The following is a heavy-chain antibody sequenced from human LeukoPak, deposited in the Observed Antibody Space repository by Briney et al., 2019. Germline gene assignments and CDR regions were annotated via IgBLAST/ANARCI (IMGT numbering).Heavy chain of an antibody. D-gene: IGHD6-13*01. Sequence: GGSLRLSCAASGFTFRSNWMNWVRQAPGKGLVWVSRINSDGSSTSYADSVKGRFTISRDNAKNTLYLQMNSLRAEDTAVYYCARAGLVGYSSSWVRPFDYWGQGTLVTVSS. J-gene: IGHJ4*02. CDR2: INSDGSST. CDR1: GFTFRSNW. V-gene: IGHV3-74*01. CDR3: ARAGLVGYSSSWVRPFDY.